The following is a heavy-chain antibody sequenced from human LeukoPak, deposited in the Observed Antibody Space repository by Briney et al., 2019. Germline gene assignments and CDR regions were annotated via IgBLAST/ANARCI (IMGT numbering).Heavy chain of an antibody. CDR2: IIPIFGTA. CDR1: GGTFSSYA. V-gene: IGHV1-69*05. J-gene: IGHJ6*03. D-gene: IGHD2-15*01. Sequence: ASVKVSCKASGGTFSSYAISWVRQAPGQGLEWMGRIIPIFGTANYAQKFQGRVTITTDESTSTAYMELSSLRSEDTAVYYCATQSGVVAATASYYYYMDVWGKGTTVTVS. CDR3: ATQSGVVAATASYYYYMDV.